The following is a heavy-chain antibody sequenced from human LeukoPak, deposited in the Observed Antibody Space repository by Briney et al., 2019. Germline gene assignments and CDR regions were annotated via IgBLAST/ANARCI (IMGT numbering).Heavy chain of an antibody. D-gene: IGHD3-10*01. V-gene: IGHV3-9*03. CDR3: AKAYGSGIWGTFDI. Sequence: GGSLRLSCAASGFTFDDYAMHWVRQAPGKGLEWVSGISWNSGSICYADSVKGRFTISRDNAKNSLYLQMNSLRAEDMALYYCAKAYGSGIWGTFDIWGQGTMVTVSS. J-gene: IGHJ3*02. CDR2: ISWNSGSI. CDR1: GFTFDDYA.